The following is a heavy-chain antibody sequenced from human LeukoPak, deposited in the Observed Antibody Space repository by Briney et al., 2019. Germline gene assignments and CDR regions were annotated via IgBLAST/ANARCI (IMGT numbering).Heavy chain of an antibody. V-gene: IGHV4-39*07. Sequence: SETLSLTCTVSGGSISSSSYYWGWIRQPPGKGLEWIGRIYTSGSTNYNPSLKSRVTISVDTSKSQFSLKLSSVTAADTAVYYCARVEGGTVRGYYYYYMDVWGKGTTVTVSS. CDR3: ARVEGGTVRGYYYYYMDV. D-gene: IGHD4-11*01. CDR1: GGSISSSSYY. CDR2: IYTSGST. J-gene: IGHJ6*03.